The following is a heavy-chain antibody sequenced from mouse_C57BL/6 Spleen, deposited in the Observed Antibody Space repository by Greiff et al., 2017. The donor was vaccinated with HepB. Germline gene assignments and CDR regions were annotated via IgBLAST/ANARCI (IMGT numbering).Heavy chain of an antibody. CDR3: AREGGNFDYFDY. V-gene: IGHV1-66*01. D-gene: IGHD2-1*01. CDR2: IYPGSGNT. CDR1: GYSFTSYY. J-gene: IGHJ2*01. Sequence: VQLQQSGPELVKPGASVKISCKASGYSFTSYYMHWVKQRPGQGLEWIGWIYPGSGNTKYNEKFKGKATLTADTSSSTAYMQLSSLTSEDSAVYYCAREGGNFDYFDYWGQGTTLTVSS.